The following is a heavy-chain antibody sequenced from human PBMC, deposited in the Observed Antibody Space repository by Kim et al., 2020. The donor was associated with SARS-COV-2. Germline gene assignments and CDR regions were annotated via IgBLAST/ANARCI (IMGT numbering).Heavy chain of an antibody. CDR1: GFTFGNYG. D-gene: IGHD1-26*01. Sequence: GGSLRLSCAASGFTFGNYGMSWVRQAPGKGLEWVSSFTTTATGAFYADSVKGRYTIPRDNSKNTMYLQLNSLRAEDTAVYYCAKALRNGGSPFESWGQGRLVSVS. J-gene: IGHJ4*02. V-gene: IGHV3-23*01. CDR3: AKALRNGGSPFES. CDR2: FTTTATGA.